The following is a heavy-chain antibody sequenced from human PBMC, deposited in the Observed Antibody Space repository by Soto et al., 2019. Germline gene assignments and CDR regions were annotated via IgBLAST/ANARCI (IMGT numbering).Heavy chain of an antibody. CDR1: GFTFSGSA. J-gene: IGHJ6*02. D-gene: IGHD1-1*01. CDR2: IRSKANSYAT. Sequence: PVGSLRLSCAASGFTFSGSAMHWVRQASGKGLEWVGRIRSKANSYATAYAASVKGRFTTSRDDSKNTAYLQMHSLKTEDTAVYYCTRRDHDSAYYHYGMDVWGQGTTVTVSS. V-gene: IGHV3-73*01. CDR3: TRRDHDSAYYHYGMDV.